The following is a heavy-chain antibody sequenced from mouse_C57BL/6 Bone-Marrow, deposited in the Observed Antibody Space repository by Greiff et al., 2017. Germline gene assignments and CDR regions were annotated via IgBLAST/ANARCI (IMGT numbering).Heavy chain of an antibody. D-gene: IGHD1-1*01. CDR3: TSAFYYGSLYYYAMDY. Sequence: QVQLQQSGAELVRPGASVTLSCKASGYTFTDYEMHWVKQTPVHGLEWIGAIDPETGGTAYNQKFKGKAILTADKSSSTAYMELRSLTSEDSAVYYCTSAFYYGSLYYYAMDYWGQGTSVTVSS. CDR2: IDPETGGT. J-gene: IGHJ4*01. V-gene: IGHV1-15*01. CDR1: GYTFTDYE.